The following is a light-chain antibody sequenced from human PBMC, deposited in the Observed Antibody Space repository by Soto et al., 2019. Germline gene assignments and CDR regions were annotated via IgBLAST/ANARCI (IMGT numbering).Light chain of an antibody. CDR1: SSDVGSYNL. V-gene: IGLV2-23*03. Sequence: QSALTQPASVSGSHGQSITISCTGTSSDVGSYNLVSWYQQHPGKAPKLMIYEGSKRPSGVSNRFSGSKSGNTASLTISGLQAEDEADYYCCSYAGSSTFAVFGGGTQLTVL. J-gene: IGLJ7*01. CDR2: EGS. CDR3: CSYAGSSTFAV.